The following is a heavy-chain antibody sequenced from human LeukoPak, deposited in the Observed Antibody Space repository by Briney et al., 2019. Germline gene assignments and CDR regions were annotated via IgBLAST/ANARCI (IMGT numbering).Heavy chain of an antibody. D-gene: IGHD5-24*01. Sequence: GGSLRLSCAASGFTFRSYAMSWVRQAPGKGLKWVSSISGSGGSTFYADSVKGRFTISRDNSKNTLYLQMNSLRAEDTAVYYCARERYYFDYWGQGTLVTVSS. CDR3: ARERYYFDY. CDR2: ISGSGGST. V-gene: IGHV3-23*01. J-gene: IGHJ4*02. CDR1: GFTFRSYA.